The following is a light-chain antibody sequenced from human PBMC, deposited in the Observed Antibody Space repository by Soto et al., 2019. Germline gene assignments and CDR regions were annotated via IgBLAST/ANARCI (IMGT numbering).Light chain of an antibody. CDR1: SSEVGGYNY. J-gene: IGLJ1*01. Sequence: QSLLTQPPSASGSPGQSVTISCTGTSSEVGGYNYVSWYQQHPGKAPKLMIYEVSKRPSGVPDRFSGSKSGNTASLTVSGLQAEDEADYYCSSYAGSNNPYVFGNGTKVT. CDR3: SSYAGSNNPYV. CDR2: EVS. V-gene: IGLV2-8*01.